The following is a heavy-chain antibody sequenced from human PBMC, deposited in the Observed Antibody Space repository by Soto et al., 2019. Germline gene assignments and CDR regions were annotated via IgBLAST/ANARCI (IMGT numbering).Heavy chain of an antibody. CDR3: ATGDATKIVVTTYYAMDV. V-gene: IGHV1-69*12. D-gene: IGHD3-22*01. CDR1: GGSLSNYG. J-gene: IGHJ6*02. Sequence: QVQLVQSGAEVKKPGSSVKVSCKASGGSLSNYGISWVRQAPGQGLEWMGAIIPVFGTPNYAQKFQDRVTITADESTTTAYLEVRSLTSEDTAVYYCATGDATKIVVTTYYAMDVWGQGTTVTVSS. CDR2: IIPVFGTP.